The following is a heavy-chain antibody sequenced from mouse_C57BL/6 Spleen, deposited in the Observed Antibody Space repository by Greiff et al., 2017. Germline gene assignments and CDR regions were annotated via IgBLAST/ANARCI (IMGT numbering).Heavy chain of an antibody. J-gene: IGHJ2*01. CDR3: ARWGTVVATDFDY. D-gene: IGHD1-1*01. Sequence: EVMLVESGGGLVQPGGSLSLSCAASGFTFTDYYMSWVRQPPGKALEWLGFIRNKANGYTTEYSASVKGRFTISRDNSQSILYLQMNALRAEDSATYYCARWGTVVATDFDYWGQGTTLTVSS. CDR2: IRNKANGYTT. CDR1: GFTFTDYY. V-gene: IGHV7-3*01.